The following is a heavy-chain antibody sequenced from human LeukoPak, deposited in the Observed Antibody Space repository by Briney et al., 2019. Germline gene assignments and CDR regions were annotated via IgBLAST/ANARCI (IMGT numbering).Heavy chain of an antibody. CDR2: ISWSSGNI. J-gene: IGHJ6*02. CDR1: GFPLYYFA. CDR3: ARDTWRRAFNYGMDV. Sequence: GGSLGPSFAAPGFPLYYFALHWVRPAPGKGLGWVGGISWSSGNIGYADSVKGRFTISRDNAENSLHLQMNSLRAEDTALYFCARDTWRRAFNYGMDVWGQGTTVAVSS. V-gene: IGHV3-9*01. D-gene: IGHD5-12*01.